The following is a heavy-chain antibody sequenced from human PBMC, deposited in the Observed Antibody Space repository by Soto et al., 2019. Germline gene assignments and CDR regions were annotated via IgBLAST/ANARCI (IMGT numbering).Heavy chain of an antibody. V-gene: IGHV4-31*03. Sequence: LSLTCTVSGGSISSGDYYWSWIRQHPGKGLEWIGTIYFSGTTYYNPSLKSRVTISVDTSKNQFSSNLSSVTAADTAVYYCARRDRSGFSYWLDTWGQGTLVTVSS. D-gene: IGHD3-22*01. CDR2: IYFSGTT. J-gene: IGHJ5*02. CDR1: GGSISSGDYY. CDR3: ARRDRSGFSYWLDT.